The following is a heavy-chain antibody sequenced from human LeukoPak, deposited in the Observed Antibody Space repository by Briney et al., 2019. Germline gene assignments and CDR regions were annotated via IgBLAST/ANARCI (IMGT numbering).Heavy chain of an antibody. J-gene: IGHJ4*02. V-gene: IGHV1-18*01. CDR2: ISAYNGNT. Sequence: ASVKVSGKASGYTFASYGISWVRQAPGQGLEWMGWISAYNGNTNYAQKLQGRVTMTTDTSTSTAYMELRSLRSDDTAVYYCARDLNPMTTVTTIGFWGQGTLVTVSS. CDR1: GYTFASYG. CDR3: ARDLNPMTTVTTIGF. D-gene: IGHD4-17*01.